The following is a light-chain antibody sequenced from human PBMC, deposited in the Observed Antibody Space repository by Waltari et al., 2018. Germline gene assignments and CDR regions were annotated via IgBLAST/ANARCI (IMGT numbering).Light chain of an antibody. J-gene: IGKJ2*01. CDR3: QQGNSFPRA. Sequence: IQMTQSPSSVSASVGDRVSITCRASQGISTWLAWYQQKPGQAPQLLIYDTSTLQTGVSSRFSGSGSGTEFTLSIINLQPEDFAIYYCQQGNSFPRAFGQGTKLEIK. V-gene: IGKV1-12*01. CDR1: QGISTW. CDR2: DTS.